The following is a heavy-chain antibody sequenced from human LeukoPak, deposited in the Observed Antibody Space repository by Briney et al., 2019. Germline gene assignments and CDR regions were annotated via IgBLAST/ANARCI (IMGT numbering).Heavy chain of an antibody. D-gene: IGHD6-13*01. J-gene: IGHJ5*02. V-gene: IGHV1-2*04. CDR1: GGTFSSYA. Sequence: ASVKVSCKASGGTFSSYAISWVRQAPGQGLEWMGWINPNSGGTNYAQKFQGWVTMTRDTSISTAYMELSRLRSDDTAVYYCARGSSSWYGWFDPWGQGTLVTVSS. CDR3: ARGSSSWYGWFDP. CDR2: INPNSGGT.